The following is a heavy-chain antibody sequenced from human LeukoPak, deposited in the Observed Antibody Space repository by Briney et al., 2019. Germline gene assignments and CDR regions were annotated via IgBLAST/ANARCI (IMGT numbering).Heavy chain of an antibody. D-gene: IGHD3-16*01. CDR3: AREAPFGFDY. CDR2: ISSYNGNT. V-gene: IGHV1-18*01. Sequence: ASVKVSCKASGYTFTSYGISGVGQAPGQGLEWMGWISSYNGNTNYAQKLQGRATMTTDTSTSTAYMELRSLRSDDTAVYYCAREAPFGFDYWGQGTLVTVSS. J-gene: IGHJ4*02. CDR1: GYTFTSYG.